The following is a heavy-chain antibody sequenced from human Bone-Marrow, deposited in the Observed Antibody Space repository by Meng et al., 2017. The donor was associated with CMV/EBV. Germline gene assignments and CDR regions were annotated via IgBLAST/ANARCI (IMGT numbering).Heavy chain of an antibody. CDR1: GYTFTSYD. V-gene: IGHV1-8*03. D-gene: IGHD6-13*01. CDR2: MNPNSGNT. Sequence: ASVKVSCKASGYTFTSYDINWVRQATGQGLEWMGWMNPNSGNTGYAQKFQGRVTITRNTSISTAYMELSSLRSEDTAVYYCARDPYSRSWGGWFDPWGQGTLVTVSS. CDR3: ARDPYSRSWGGWFDP. J-gene: IGHJ5*02.